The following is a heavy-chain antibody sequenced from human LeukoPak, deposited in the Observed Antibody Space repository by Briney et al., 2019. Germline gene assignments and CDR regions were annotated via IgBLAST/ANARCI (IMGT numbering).Heavy chain of an antibody. Sequence: GGSLRLSCAASGFTFSSYSMNWVRQAPGKGLEWVSSISSSSGYIYYADSVKGRFTLSRDNAKNSLYLQMNSLRAEDTAVYYCARDLRNAYCGGDCYPGDAFDIWGQGTIVTVSS. CDR3: ARDLRNAYCGGDCYPGDAFDI. CDR1: GFTFSSYS. J-gene: IGHJ3*02. V-gene: IGHV3-21*01. D-gene: IGHD2-21*02. CDR2: ISSSSGYI.